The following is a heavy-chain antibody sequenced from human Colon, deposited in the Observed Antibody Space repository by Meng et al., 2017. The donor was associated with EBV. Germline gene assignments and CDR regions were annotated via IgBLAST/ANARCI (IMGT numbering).Heavy chain of an antibody. V-gene: IGHV4-34*01. J-gene: IGHJ4*02. CDR3: RNAFCSAEAGCSDQ. Sequence: VELQRWGAGLLKPSETLSITCAVYGGSFSNSYWSWIRQSPGKRLEWIGEINESGSTKYNPSLKSRVTILMDTSKNQFSLRLSSVTAADTAVYYCRNAFCSAEAGCSDQWGQGTLVTVSS. D-gene: IGHD3-3*01. CDR1: GGSFSNSY. CDR2: INESGST.